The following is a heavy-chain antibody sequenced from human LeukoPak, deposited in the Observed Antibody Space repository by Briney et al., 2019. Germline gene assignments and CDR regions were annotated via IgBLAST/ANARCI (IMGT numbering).Heavy chain of an antibody. CDR3: VAEVLARFDV. D-gene: IGHD1-1*01. CDR1: GFFFSSWL. Sequence: PGGSLRPTSSASGFFFSSWLGYGVRQAPGKGLEYVSFMSSNGDSTYYADSVEGRFTISRDNSKDTLYLQMSSLRTEDTAVCYGVAEVLARFDVWGGGPLVTVSS. V-gene: IGHV3-64D*06. J-gene: IGHJ1*01. CDR2: MSSNGDST.